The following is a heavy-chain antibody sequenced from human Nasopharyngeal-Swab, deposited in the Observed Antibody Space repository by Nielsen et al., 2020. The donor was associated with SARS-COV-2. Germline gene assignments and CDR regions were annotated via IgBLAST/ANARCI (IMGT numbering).Heavy chain of an antibody. Sequence: GGSLRLSRAASGFTFNNYNLNWVRQAPGKGLEWVSSISSSSSYIYYADSVKGRFTISRDNAKNSLYLQMNSLRAEDTAVYYCARDGLDYDFWSAYFMDVWGQGTTVTVSS. CDR2: ISSSSSYI. J-gene: IGHJ6*02. CDR3: ARDGLDYDFWSAYFMDV. CDR1: GFTFNNYN. D-gene: IGHD3-3*01. V-gene: IGHV3-21*01.